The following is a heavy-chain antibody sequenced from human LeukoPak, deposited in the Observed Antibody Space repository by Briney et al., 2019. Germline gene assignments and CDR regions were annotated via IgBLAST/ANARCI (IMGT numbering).Heavy chain of an antibody. CDR2: ISYDGSNK. J-gene: IGHJ4*02. CDR1: GFTFSSYA. D-gene: IGHD3-22*01. Sequence: PGRSLRLSCAASGFTFSSYAMHWVRQAPGKGLEWVAVISYDGSNKYYADSVKGRFTISRDNSKNTLYLQMNSLRAEDTAVYYCARGPIWYDSSCYYPPTGYWGQGTLVTVSS. CDR3: ARGPIWYDSSCYYPPTGY. V-gene: IGHV3-30-3*01.